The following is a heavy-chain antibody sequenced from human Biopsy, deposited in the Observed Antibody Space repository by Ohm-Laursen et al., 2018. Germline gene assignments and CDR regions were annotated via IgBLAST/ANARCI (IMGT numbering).Heavy chain of an antibody. D-gene: IGHD3-16*01. CDR2: MNPHSGNT. V-gene: IGHV1-8*01. CDR3: ARVREGGLLDY. Sequence: SVKVSCKASGYTFSRYDINWVRQAPGQGLEWMGWMNPHSGNTDSAQKFQGRVTMTSNTSISTAYMELRSLRSDDTAVYFCARVREGGLLDYWGQGILVTVSS. CDR1: GYTFSRYD. J-gene: IGHJ4*02.